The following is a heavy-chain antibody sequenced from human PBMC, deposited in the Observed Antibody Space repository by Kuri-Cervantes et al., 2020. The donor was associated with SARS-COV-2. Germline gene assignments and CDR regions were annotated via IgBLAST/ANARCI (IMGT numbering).Heavy chain of an antibody. J-gene: IGHJ3*02. CDR1: GFTFSSYD. V-gene: IGHV3-13*05. Sequence: GESLKISCAASGFTFSSYDMHWVRQTTGKGLEWVSAIGTAGDPYYPGSVKGRFTISRDNSKNTLYLQMNSLRAEDTAVYYCAKDLLGLYYYDSSGYHEHDAFDIWGQGTMVTVSS. CDR3: AKDLLGLYYYDSSGYHEHDAFDI. CDR2: IGTAGDP. D-gene: IGHD3-22*01.